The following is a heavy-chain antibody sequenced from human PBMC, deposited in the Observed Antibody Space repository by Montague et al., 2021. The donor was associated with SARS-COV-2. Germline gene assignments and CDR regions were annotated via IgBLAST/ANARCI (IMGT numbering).Heavy chain of an antibody. CDR1: GGSFGDDH. CDR3: ARGHLSVSMIVVVFTSASCYFDY. J-gene: IGHJ4*02. D-gene: IGHD3-22*01. V-gene: IGHV4-34*01. Sequence: SETLSLTCAVYGGSFGDDHWSWIRQPPGKGLEWIGDIKQSGRTNYNPSLKSRVTISVDTSKNQFSLKVTSLTAADTAVYFCARGHLSVSMIVVVFTSASCYFDYWGQGAQVTVSS. CDR2: IKQSGRT.